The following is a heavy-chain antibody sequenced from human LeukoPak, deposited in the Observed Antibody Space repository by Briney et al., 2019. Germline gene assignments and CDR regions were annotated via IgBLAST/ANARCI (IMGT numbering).Heavy chain of an antibody. CDR3: ARVEGCSGGSCYGGWFDP. J-gene: IGHJ5*02. Sequence: ASVKVSCKASGYTFTSYGISWVRQAPGQGREWMGWISAYNGNTNYAQKLQGRVTMTTDTSTSTAYMELRSLRSDDTAVYYCARVEGCSGGSCYGGWFDPWGQGTLVTVSS. CDR1: GYTFTSYG. D-gene: IGHD2-15*01. V-gene: IGHV1-18*01. CDR2: ISAYNGNT.